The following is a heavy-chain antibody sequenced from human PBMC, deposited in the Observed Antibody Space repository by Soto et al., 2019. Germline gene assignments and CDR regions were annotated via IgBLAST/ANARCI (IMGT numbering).Heavy chain of an antibody. CDR3: AHTLATVTPSQGYYYYYMDV. J-gene: IGHJ6*03. V-gene: IGHV2-5*02. D-gene: IGHD4-17*01. CDR2: IYWDDDK. Sequence: QITLKESGPTLVKPTQTLTLTCTFSGFSLSTSGVGVGWIRQPPGKALEWLALIYWDDDKRYSPSLKSRLTITKDPSTNQVVLTMTTMDPVDTAPYYCAHTLATVTPSQGYYYYYMDVWGKGTTVTVSS. CDR1: GFSLSTSGVG.